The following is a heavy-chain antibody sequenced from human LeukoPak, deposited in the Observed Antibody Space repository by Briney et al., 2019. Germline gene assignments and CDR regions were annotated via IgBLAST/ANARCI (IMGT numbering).Heavy chain of an antibody. CDR2: INSDGSST. CDR3: WIYYYDSSGCYNY. CDR1: GFTFSSYW. V-gene: IGHV3-74*01. D-gene: IGHD3-22*01. Sequence: GGSLRLSCAASGFTFSSYWMHWVRQAPGKGLVWVSRINSDGSSTSYADSVKGRFTISRDNAKNTLYLQMNSLRAEDTAVYYCWIYYYDSSGCYNYWGQGTLVTVSS. J-gene: IGHJ4*02.